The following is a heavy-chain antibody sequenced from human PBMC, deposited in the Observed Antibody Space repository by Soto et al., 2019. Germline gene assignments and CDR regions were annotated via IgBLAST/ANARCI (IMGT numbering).Heavy chain of an antibody. CDR3: ARRGLGYGAWYFDL. J-gene: IGHJ2*01. CDR1: GGAFSSYA. Sequence: QVQLVQSGAEVKKPGSSVKVSCKASGGAFSSYAISWMRQAPGQGLEWMGGYLPLFNISNYAQKLQGRVTITAEEPTSTASMALSNLTYEDTAVYYCARRGLGYGAWYFDLWGRGTLIAVSS. V-gene: IGHV1-69*01. CDR2: YLPLFNIS. D-gene: IGHD5-18*01.